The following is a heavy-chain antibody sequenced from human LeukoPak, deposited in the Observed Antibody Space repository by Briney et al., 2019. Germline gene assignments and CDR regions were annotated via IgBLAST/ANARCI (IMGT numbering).Heavy chain of an antibody. D-gene: IGHD3-10*01. Sequence: SETLSLTCSVSGYSISSGYYWGWIRQSPGKGLEWIGMINHSGRNSYNPSLKSRVSISVDTSKNQFSLRLTSVTAADTAVYYCARDKVRGEDAFDIWGQGTMVTVSS. CDR1: GYSISSGYY. V-gene: IGHV4-38-2*02. CDR3: ARDKVRGEDAFDI. J-gene: IGHJ3*02. CDR2: INHSGRN.